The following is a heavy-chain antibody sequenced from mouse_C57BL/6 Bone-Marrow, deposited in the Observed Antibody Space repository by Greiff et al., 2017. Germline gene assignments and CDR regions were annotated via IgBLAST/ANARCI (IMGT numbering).Heavy chain of an antibody. CDR2: IHPNSGST. V-gene: IGHV1-64*01. Sequence: QVQLQQPGAELVKPGASVKLSCKASGYTFTSYWMHWVKQRPGQGLEWIGMIHPNSGSTNYNEKFKSKATLTVNKSSSTAYMQLSSLTSGDSAVYYCARGTTVGYWYFDVWGTGTTVTVSS. D-gene: IGHD1-1*01. CDR3: ARGTTVGYWYFDV. J-gene: IGHJ1*03. CDR1: GYTFTSYW.